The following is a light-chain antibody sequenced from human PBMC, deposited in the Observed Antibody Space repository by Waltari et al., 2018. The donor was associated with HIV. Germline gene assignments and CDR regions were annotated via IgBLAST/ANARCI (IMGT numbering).Light chain of an antibody. CDR1: SSDIGGYNF. CDR2: EVN. CDR3: SSYTSSGTWV. J-gene: IGLJ3*02. V-gene: IGLV2-14*03. Sequence: QSALTQPASVSGSPGQSITISCTGTSSDIGGYNFVSWYQQHPGEAPKLMIYEVNNRPSWVSYRFSASKSDNTASLTISGLQAEDEADYYCSSYTSSGTWVFGRGTKLLVL.